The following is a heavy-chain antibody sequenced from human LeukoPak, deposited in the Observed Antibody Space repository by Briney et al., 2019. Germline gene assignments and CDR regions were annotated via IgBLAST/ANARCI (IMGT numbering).Heavy chain of an antibody. CDR1: GFTFDDYG. CDR2: INWNGVST. V-gene: IGHV3-20*04. D-gene: IGHD1-26*01. J-gene: IGHJ3*02. CDR3: ARDSAYAFDI. Sequence: GGSLRLSCAASGFTFDDYGMSWVRQAPGKGLEWVSGINWNGVSTGYADSVKGRFTISRDNANNSLYLQMNSLRDEDTAVYYCARDSAYAFDIWGQGTKVTVSS.